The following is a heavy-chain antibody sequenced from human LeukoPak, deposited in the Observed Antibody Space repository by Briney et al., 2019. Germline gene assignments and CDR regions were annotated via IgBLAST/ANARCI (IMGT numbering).Heavy chain of an antibody. V-gene: IGHV1-8*02. Sequence: GSVKVSCKASGYTFTSYGISWVRQAPGQGLEWMGWMNPNSGNTGYAQKFQGRVTMTRNTSISTAYMELSSLRSEDTAVYYCARAHSSGWYSAFDYWGQGTLVTVSS. CDR1: GYTFTSYG. D-gene: IGHD6-19*01. J-gene: IGHJ4*02. CDR2: MNPNSGNT. CDR3: ARAHSSGWYSAFDY.